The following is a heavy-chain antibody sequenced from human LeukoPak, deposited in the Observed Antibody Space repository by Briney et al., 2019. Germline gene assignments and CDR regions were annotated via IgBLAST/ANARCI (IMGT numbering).Heavy chain of an antibody. V-gene: IGHV1-2*06. D-gene: IGHD1-26*01. CDR1: GYTFTGYY. CDR3: ASEWELPTMRDGMDV. Sequence: GASVKVSRKASGYTFTGYYMHWVRQAPGQGLEWMGRINPNSGGTNYAQKFQGRVTMTRDTSISTAYMELSRLRSDDTAVYYCASEWELPTMRDGMDVWGQGTTVTVSS. J-gene: IGHJ6*02. CDR2: INPNSGGT.